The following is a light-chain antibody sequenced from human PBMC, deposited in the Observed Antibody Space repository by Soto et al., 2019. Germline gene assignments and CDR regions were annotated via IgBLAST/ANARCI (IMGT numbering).Light chain of an antibody. CDR1: QSVSSN. V-gene: IGKV3-15*01. J-gene: IGKJ5*01. CDR3: QQYHNWPIT. Sequence: EIVMTQSPATLSVSPGESATLSCRASQSVSSNLAWHQQKPGQAPRILMNDASTRATGISARFSGSGSGTEFTLTISSLQSEDFAVYYCQQYHNWPITFGQGTRLEIK. CDR2: DAS.